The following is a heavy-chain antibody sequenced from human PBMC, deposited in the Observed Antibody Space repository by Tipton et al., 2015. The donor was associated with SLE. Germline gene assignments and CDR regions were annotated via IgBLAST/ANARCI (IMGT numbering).Heavy chain of an antibody. CDR2: INHSGST. J-gene: IGHJ4*02. CDR3: ARAPGQLWPWDY. D-gene: IGHD5-18*01. Sequence: TLSLTCAVYGGSFSGYYWSWIRQPPGKGLEWIGEINHSGSTNYNPSLKSRVTISVDTPKNQFSLKVSSVTAADTAVYYCARAPGQLWPWDYWGQGTLVTVSS. CDR1: GGSFSGYY. V-gene: IGHV4-34*01.